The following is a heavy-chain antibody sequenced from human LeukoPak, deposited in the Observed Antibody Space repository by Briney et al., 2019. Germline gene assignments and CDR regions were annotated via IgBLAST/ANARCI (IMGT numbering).Heavy chain of an antibody. Sequence: PGGSLRLFCEAAGFTFDDYGMSWVRQPPGKGLEWVSGINRNGGSTDYADSVKGRFTISRDNAKNSHFLQMNSLRVEDTALYYCARGFRNGPFDCWGQGTLVTVSS. CDR2: INRNGGST. J-gene: IGHJ4*02. V-gene: IGHV3-20*04. CDR1: GFTFDDYG. CDR3: ARGFRNGPFDC. D-gene: IGHD2-8*01.